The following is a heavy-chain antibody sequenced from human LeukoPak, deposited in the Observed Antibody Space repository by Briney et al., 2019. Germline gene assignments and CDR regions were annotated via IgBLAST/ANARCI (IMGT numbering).Heavy chain of an antibody. CDR2: INPDGSEK. CDR3: AKGLRGADYYYYMDV. D-gene: IGHD2-15*01. J-gene: IGHJ6*03. Sequence: GGSLRLSCTASGFSFSSNWMTWVRQAPGKGLEWVGNINPDGSEKFYVDSVRGRFTISRDNARSSVYLQMTSLRADDTAVYYCAKGLRGADYYYYMDVWGKGTTVTVSS. V-gene: IGHV3-7*01. CDR1: GFSFSSNW.